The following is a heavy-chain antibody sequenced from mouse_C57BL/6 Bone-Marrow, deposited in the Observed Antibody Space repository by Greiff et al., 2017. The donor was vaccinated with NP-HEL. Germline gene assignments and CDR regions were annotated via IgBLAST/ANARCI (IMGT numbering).Heavy chain of an antibody. Sequence: EVQLQESGPGLVKPSQSLSLTCSVTGYSITSGYYWNWLRQFPGNKLEWLGYISYDGSNNYNPSLQNRISITRDTSKNQFFLKLKSVTTEDTATYYCASLFITTVVDKSDYWGQGTTLTVSS. J-gene: IGHJ2*01. CDR3: ASLFITTVVDKSDY. D-gene: IGHD1-1*01. CDR1: GYSITSGYY. V-gene: IGHV3-6*01. CDR2: ISYDGSN.